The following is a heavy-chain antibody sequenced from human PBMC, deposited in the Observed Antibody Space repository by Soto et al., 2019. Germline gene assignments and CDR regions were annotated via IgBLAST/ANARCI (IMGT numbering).Heavy chain of an antibody. Sequence: QVQLVESGGGVVQPGRSLRLSCAASGFTFSSYAMHWVRQAPGKGLEWVAVISYDGSNKYYADSVKGRFTISRDNSKNTLYLQKNSLRAEDTAVYYCARVGYCSGGSCYSNDYWGQGTLVTVSS. D-gene: IGHD2-15*01. V-gene: IGHV3-30-3*01. CDR1: GFTFSSYA. CDR3: ARVGYCSGGSCYSNDY. J-gene: IGHJ4*02. CDR2: ISYDGSNK.